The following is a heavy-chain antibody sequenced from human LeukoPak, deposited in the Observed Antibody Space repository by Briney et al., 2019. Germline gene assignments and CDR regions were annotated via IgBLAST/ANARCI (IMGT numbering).Heavy chain of an antibody. CDR3: ARGRYDIKTIYGMDV. CDR2: ISAYNGNT. CDR1: GYTFTSYG. V-gene: IGHV1-18*01. D-gene: IGHD3-9*01. J-gene: IGHJ6*02. Sequence: ASVKVSGKASGYTFTSYGISWVRQAPGQGLEWMGWISAYNGNTNYAQKLQGRVTMTTDTSTSTAYMELRSLRSDDTAVYYCARGRYDIKTIYGMDVWGQGTTVTVSS.